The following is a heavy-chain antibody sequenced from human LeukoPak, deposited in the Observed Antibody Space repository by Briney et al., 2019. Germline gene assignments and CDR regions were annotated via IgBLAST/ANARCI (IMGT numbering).Heavy chain of an antibody. V-gene: IGHV1-69*13. CDR1: GGTFSSYA. D-gene: IGHD4-11*01. Sequence: SVKVSCKATGGTFSSYAISWVRQAPGQGLEWMGGIIPIFGTANYAQKFQGRVTITADESTSTAYMELSSLRSEDTAVYYCASLPATTVKGFDPWGQGTLVTVSS. CDR2: IIPIFGTA. CDR3: ASLPATTVKGFDP. J-gene: IGHJ5*02.